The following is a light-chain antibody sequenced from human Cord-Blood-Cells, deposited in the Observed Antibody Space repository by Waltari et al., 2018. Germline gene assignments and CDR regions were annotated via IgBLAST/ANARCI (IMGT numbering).Light chain of an antibody. V-gene: IGKV3-15*01. J-gene: IGKJ1*01. CDR2: GAS. CDR1: QSVSSN. Sequence: ELVMTQSPATLSVSPGERATLSCRASQSVSSNLAWYQQKPGPAPRLLIYGASTRATGIPARFSGSGSGTEFTLTISSLQSEDFAVYYCQQYNNWWTFGQGTKVEIK. CDR3: QQYNNWWT.